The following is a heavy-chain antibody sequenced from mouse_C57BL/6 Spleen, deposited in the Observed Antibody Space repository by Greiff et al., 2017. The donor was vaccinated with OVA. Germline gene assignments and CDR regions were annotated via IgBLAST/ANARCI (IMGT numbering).Heavy chain of an antibody. Sequence: EVQLQESGPGLVKPSQSLSLTCSVTGYSITSGYYWNWIRQFPGNKLEWMGYISYDGSNNYNPSLKNRISITRDKSKNQFFLKLNSVTTEDTATYYCARGDYYGYPLFAYWGQGTLVTVSA. CDR3: ARGDYYGYPLFAY. D-gene: IGHD2-2*01. CDR1: GYSITSGYY. CDR2: ISYDGSN. V-gene: IGHV3-6*01. J-gene: IGHJ3*01.